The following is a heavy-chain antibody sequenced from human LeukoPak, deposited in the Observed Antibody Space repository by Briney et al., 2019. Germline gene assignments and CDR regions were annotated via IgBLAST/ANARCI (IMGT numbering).Heavy chain of an antibody. V-gene: IGHV3-21*01. J-gene: IGHJ4*02. D-gene: IGHD6-19*01. Sequence: PGGSLRLSCAASGFTFSNFEMNWVRQAPGKGLEWVSSISSSSSYIYYADSVKGRFTISRDNAKNSLYLQMNSLRAEDTAVYYCARANTDSSGGIMGVFPSRHFDYWGQGTLVTVSS. CDR2: ISSSSSYI. CDR3: ARANTDSSGGIMGVFPSRHFDY. CDR1: GFTFSNFE.